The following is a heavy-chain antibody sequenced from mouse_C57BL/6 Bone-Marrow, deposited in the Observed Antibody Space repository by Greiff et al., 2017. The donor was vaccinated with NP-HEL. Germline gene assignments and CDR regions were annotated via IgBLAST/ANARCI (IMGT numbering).Heavy chain of an antibody. CDR2: GQGLEWIG. V-gene: IGHV1-87*01. D-gene: IGHD2-10*01. Sequence: QVHVKQSGPELARPWASVKISCQAFYTFSRRVHFAIRDTNYWMQWVKQRPGQGLEWIGAIYPGNGDTSYNQKFKGTATLTADKSSSTAYMQLSSLTSEDSAVYYCARGLLSHYYSMDYWGQGTSVTVSS. CDR1: YTFSRRVH. J-gene: IGHJ4*01. CDR3: SEDSAVYYCARGLLSHYYSMDY.